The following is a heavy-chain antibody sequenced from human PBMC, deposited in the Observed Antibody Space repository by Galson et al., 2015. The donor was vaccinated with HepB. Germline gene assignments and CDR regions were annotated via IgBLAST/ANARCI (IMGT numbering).Heavy chain of an antibody. D-gene: IGHD4-23*01. CDR1: GSTVSSNY. CDR3: ARGGDYVGIFDY. J-gene: IGHJ4*02. V-gene: IGHV3-66*01. Sequence: SLRLSCAASGSTVSSNYMNWVRQAPGKGLEWVSVIYSGGATYYADSVKGKFTISRDSSKNTVYLQMDSLRAEDTAVYYCARGGDYVGIFDYWGQGTLVTASS. CDR2: IYSGGAT.